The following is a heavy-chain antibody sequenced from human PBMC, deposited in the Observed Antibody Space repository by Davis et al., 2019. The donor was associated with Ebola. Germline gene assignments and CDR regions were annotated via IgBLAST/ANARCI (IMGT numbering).Heavy chain of an antibody. Sequence: GESLKISCTGSGFTFRHYSLHWVRQAPGKGPEWVALISYDGSNKYYADSVKGRFTISRDNSMNTLYLQMNSLRAEDTAVYYCARRADYWGQGTLVTVSS. J-gene: IGHJ4*02. CDR2: ISYDGSNK. CDR3: ARRADY. V-gene: IGHV3-30-3*01. CDR1: GFTFRHYS.